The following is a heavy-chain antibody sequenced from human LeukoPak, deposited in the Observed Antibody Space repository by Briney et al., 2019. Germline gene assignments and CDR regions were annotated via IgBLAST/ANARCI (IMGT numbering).Heavy chain of an antibody. Sequence: PGGSLRLSCAASGFTFSSYGMHWVRQAPGKGLEWVAFIRSDGTNKYYADSVKGRFTISRDNSKNSLYLQMNSLRTEDTALYYCAKGDKKWGYYYGSGSPDYWGQGTLVTVSS. CDR3: AKGDKKWGYYYGSGSPDY. CDR2: IRSDGTNK. CDR1: GFTFSSYG. V-gene: IGHV3-30*02. J-gene: IGHJ4*02. D-gene: IGHD3-10*01.